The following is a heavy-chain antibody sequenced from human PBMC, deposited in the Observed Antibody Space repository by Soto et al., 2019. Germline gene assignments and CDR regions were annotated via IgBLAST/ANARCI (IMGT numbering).Heavy chain of an antibody. Sequence: GGSLRLSCAASGFTFSSYAMSWVRQAPGKGLEWVSAISGSGGSTYYADSVKGRFTISRDNSKNTLYLQMNSLRAEDTAVYYCATGYCSGGSCYGAFDIWGQGTMVTVSS. J-gene: IGHJ3*02. CDR3: ATGYCSGGSCYGAFDI. CDR1: GFTFSSYA. CDR2: ISGSGGST. D-gene: IGHD2-15*01. V-gene: IGHV3-23*01.